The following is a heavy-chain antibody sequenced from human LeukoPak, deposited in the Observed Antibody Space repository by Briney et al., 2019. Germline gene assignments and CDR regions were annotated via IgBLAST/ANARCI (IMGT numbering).Heavy chain of an antibody. CDR2: IKKDVGEK. V-gene: IGHV3-7*01. CDR3: ARVESGTYSSSWYWFDP. J-gene: IGHJ5*02. Sequence: GGSLRLSCAASGFTFSSHWMTWIRQAPGKGLEWVASIKKDVGEKFYVDSVKGRFTISRDNSKNTLYLQMNSLRAEDTAVYYCARVESGTYSSSWYWFDPWGQGTLVTVSS. D-gene: IGHD6-13*01. CDR1: GFTFSSHW.